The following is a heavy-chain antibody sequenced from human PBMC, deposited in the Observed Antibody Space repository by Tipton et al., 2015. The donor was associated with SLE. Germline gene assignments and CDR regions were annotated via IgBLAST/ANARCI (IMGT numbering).Heavy chain of an antibody. CDR3: ATNWN. D-gene: IGHD1-1*01. CDR1: GYSISSGYY. V-gene: IGHV4-38-2*01. Sequence: TLSLTCVVSGYSISSGYYWGWFRQPPGKGLEWIGSIYHTGTTYYNPSLKSRVTISVDTSKNQFSLRLTSVTAADTAVYYCATNWNWGQGTMVTVSS. CDR2: IYHTGTT. J-gene: IGHJ3*01.